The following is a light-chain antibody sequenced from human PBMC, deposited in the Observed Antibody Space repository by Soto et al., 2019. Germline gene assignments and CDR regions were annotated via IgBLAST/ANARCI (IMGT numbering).Light chain of an antibody. J-gene: IGLJ3*02. CDR3: TSYTTSSMWV. V-gene: IGLV2-14*01. CDR1: SSDVGGYNY. Sequence: QSALTQPASVSGSPGQSITISCSGTSSDVGGYNYVSWYQQKPGKAPKLMIYEVSNRPSGVSNRFSVSKSANTASLSISGLQAEDEAAYYCTSYTTSSMWVFGGGTKLTV. CDR2: EVS.